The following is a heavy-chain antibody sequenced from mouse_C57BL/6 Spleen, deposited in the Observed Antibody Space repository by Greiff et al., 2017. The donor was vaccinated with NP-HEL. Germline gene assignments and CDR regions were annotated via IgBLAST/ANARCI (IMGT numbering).Heavy chain of an antibody. V-gene: IGHV1-64*01. CDR2: IHPNSGST. J-gene: IGHJ1*03. CDR3: AAITTVVATSDWYFDV. D-gene: IGHD1-1*01. Sequence: VQLQQSGAELVKPGASVKLSCKASGYTFTSYWMHWVKQRPGQGLEWIGMIHPNSGSTNYNEKFKSKATLTVDKSSSTAYMQLSSLTSEDSAVYYGAAITTVVATSDWYFDVCGTGTTVTVAS. CDR1: GYTFTSYW.